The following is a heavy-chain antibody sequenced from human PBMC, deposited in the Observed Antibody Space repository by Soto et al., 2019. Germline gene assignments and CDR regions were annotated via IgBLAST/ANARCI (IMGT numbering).Heavy chain of an antibody. CDR1: GYTFTGYY. V-gene: IGHV1-2*02. J-gene: IGHJ6*02. CDR3: ARGQRITMVRGVITKSYYYSYGMDV. CDR2: INPNSGGT. Sequence: ASVKVSCKASGYTFTGYYMHWVRQAPGQGLEWMGWINPNSGGTNYAQKFQGRVTITADESTSTAYMELSSLRSEDTAVYYCARGQRITMVRGVITKSYYYSYGMDVWGQGTTVTVSS. D-gene: IGHD3-10*01.